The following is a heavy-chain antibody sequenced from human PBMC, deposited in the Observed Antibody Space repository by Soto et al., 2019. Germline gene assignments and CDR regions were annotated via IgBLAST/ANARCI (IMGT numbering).Heavy chain of an antibody. V-gene: IGHV4-34*01. Sequence: PSETLSLTCAVYGGSFSGYYWSWIRQPPGKGLEWIGEINHSGSTNYNPSLKSRVTISVDTSKNQFSLKLSSVTAADTAVYYCARGGGGYGSGMADRFDHWGQGTLVTVSS. CDR2: INHSGST. J-gene: IGHJ5*02. D-gene: IGHD3-10*01. CDR3: ARGGGGYGSGMADRFDH. CDR1: GGSFSGYY.